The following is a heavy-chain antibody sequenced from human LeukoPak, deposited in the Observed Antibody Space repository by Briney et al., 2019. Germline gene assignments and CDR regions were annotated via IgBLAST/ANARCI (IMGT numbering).Heavy chain of an antibody. D-gene: IGHD5-18*01. V-gene: IGHV1-24*01. CDR3: ATSVGTAMVTSSYYYGMDV. CDR2: FDPEDGET. CDR1: GYTLTELS. Sequence: ASVKVSCKVSGYTLTELSMHWVRQAPGKGLEWMGGFDPEDGETIYAQKFQGRVTMTEDTSTDTAYMELSSLRSEDTAVYYCATSVGTAMVTSSYYYGMDVGGQGTTVTVSS. J-gene: IGHJ6*02.